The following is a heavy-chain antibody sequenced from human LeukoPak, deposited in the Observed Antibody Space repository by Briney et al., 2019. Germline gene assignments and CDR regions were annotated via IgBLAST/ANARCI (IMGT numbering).Heavy chain of an antibody. Sequence: SETLSLTCTVSGGSISSGDYYWSWIRQPPGKGLEWIGYIYYSGSTYYNPSLKSRVTISVDTSKNQFSLKLSSVTAADTAVYYCARGFTIFGVDPTGYNWFDPWGQGTLVTVSS. CDR2: IYYSGST. D-gene: IGHD3-3*01. V-gene: IGHV4-30-4*01. CDR1: GGSISSGDYY. J-gene: IGHJ5*02. CDR3: ARGFTIFGVDPTGYNWFDP.